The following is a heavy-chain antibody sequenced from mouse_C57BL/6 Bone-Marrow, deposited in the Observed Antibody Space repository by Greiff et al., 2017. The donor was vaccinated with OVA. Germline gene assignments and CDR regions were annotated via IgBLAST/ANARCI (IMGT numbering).Heavy chain of an antibody. J-gene: IGHJ3*01. Sequence: DVQLQESGPGLVKPSQSLSLTCSVTGYSITSGYYWNWIRQFPGNKLEWMGYISYDGSNNYNPSLKNRISITRDTSKNQFFLKLNSVTTEDTATYYCARDNYGSSYLWFAYWGQGTLVTVSA. CDR2: ISYDGSN. CDR1: GYSITSGYY. CDR3: ARDNYGSSYLWFAY. V-gene: IGHV3-6*01. D-gene: IGHD1-1*01.